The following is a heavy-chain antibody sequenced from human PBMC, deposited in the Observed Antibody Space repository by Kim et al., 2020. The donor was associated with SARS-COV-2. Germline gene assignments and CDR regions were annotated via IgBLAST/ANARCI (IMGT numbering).Heavy chain of an antibody. Sequence: GGSLRLSCAASGFTFSSYGMHWVRQAPGKGLEWVAVIWYDGSNKYYADSVKGRFTISRDNSKNTLYLQMNSLRAEDTAVYYCAKDQEFGYYGSGSYDYWGQGTLVTVSS. CDR1: GFTFSSYG. CDR2: IWYDGSNK. CDR3: AKDQEFGYYGSGSYDY. D-gene: IGHD3-10*01. J-gene: IGHJ4*02. V-gene: IGHV3-33*06.